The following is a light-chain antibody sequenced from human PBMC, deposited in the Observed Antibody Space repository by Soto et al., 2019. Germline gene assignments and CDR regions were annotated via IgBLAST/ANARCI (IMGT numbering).Light chain of an antibody. CDR1: QSVSSY. V-gene: IGKV3-11*01. CDR2: DAS. Sequence: EIVLTQSPTTLSLSPGERATLSCRASQSVSSYFAWYQQKPGQAPRRRIYDASTRAAGIPARFSGSGSGTDFKLTISSLGPEDFAVYYCQQRSDWPLTFGGGTKVEIK. J-gene: IGKJ4*01. CDR3: QQRSDWPLT.